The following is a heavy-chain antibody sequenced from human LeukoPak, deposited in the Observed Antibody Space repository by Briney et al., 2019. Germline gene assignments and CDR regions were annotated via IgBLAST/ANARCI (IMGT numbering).Heavy chain of an antibody. Sequence: PGGSLRLSCAASGFTFSIYAMSWVRQAPGKGLEWVSTISDSGGSTYYAGSVKGRFTISRDNSKNSLYLQMNSLRAEDTAVYYCARAVYGFDAFDIWGQGPMVTVSS. J-gene: IGHJ3*02. V-gene: IGHV3-23*01. CDR1: GFTFSIYA. CDR3: ARAVYGFDAFDI. CDR2: ISDSGGST. D-gene: IGHD4-17*01.